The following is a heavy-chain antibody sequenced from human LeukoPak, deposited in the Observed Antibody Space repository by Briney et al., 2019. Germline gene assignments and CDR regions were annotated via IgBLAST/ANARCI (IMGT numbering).Heavy chain of an antibody. V-gene: IGHV1-2*02. CDR3: ARGAAGLEVYCSSTSCGDWFDP. CDR2: INPNSGGT. J-gene: IGHJ5*02. CDR1: GYTFTSYD. Sequence: ASVKVSCKASGYTFTSYDINWVRQAPGQGLEWMGWINPNSGGTNYARKFQGRVTMTRDTSISTAYMELSRLRSDDTAVYYCARGAAGLEVYCSSTSCGDWFDPWGQGTLVTVSS. D-gene: IGHD2-2*01.